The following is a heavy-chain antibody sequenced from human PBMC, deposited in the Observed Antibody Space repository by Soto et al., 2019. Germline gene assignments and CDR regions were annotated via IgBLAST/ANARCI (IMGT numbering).Heavy chain of an antibody. CDR2: ISYDGSNK. D-gene: IGHD3-9*01. CDR1: GFTFSSYA. CDR3: AGDLYDILTGYGMDV. J-gene: IGHJ6*02. V-gene: IGHV3-30-3*01. Sequence: QVQLVESGGGVVQPGRSLRLSCAASGFTFSSYAMHWVRQAPGKGLEWVAVISYDGSNKYYADSVKGRFTISGDNSKNTLYLQMNSLRAGDTAVYYCAGDLYDILTGYGMDVWGQGTTVTVSS.